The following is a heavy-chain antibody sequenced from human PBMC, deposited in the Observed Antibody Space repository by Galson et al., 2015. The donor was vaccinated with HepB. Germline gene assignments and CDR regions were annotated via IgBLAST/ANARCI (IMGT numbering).Heavy chain of an antibody. Sequence: LSLTCTVSGGSIRSYYWSWIRQPPGKGLEWIGYIYYSGSTNYNPSLKSRVTISVDTSKNQFSLKLSSVTAADTAVYYCARLRDGYKGGWYFDLWGRGTLVTVSS. CDR3: ARLRDGYKGGWYFDL. J-gene: IGHJ2*01. CDR2: IYYSGST. CDR1: GGSIRSYY. V-gene: IGHV4-59*08. D-gene: IGHD5-24*01.